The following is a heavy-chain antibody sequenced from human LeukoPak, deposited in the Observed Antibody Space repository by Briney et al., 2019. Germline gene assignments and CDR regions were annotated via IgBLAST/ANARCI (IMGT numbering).Heavy chain of an antibody. D-gene: IGHD2-2*01. CDR1: GGSFSGYY. V-gene: IGHV4-34*01. CDR2: INHSGST. Sequence: SESLSLTCAVYGGSFSGYYGSWIRQPPGKGLEWVGEINHSGSTNYNPSLKSRVTISGDTSKNQTSPKLSSVTASDTAVYYCARQSLIVQVPAARALLDYWGQGTLVTVSS. CDR3: ARQSLIVQVPAARALLDY. J-gene: IGHJ4*02.